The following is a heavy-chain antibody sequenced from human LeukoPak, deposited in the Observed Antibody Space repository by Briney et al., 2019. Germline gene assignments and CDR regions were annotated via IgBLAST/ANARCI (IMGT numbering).Heavy chain of an antibody. Sequence: APVKVSCKASGYTFTGYYMHWVRHAPGQGLEWMGLINPNSGGTNYAQKFQGRVTMTRDTTISTAYMERSRLRSDDTAVYYCARVPGDDYYFDYWGQGTLVTVSS. J-gene: IGHJ4*02. CDR3: ARVPGDDYYFDY. CDR2: INPNSGGT. V-gene: IGHV1-2*02. D-gene: IGHD7-27*01. CDR1: GYTFTGYY.